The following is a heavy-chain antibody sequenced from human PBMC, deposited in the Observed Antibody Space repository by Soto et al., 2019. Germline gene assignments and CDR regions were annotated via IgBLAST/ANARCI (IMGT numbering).Heavy chain of an antibody. CDR1: GGSFSGYY. CDR2: INHSGST. D-gene: IGHD3-16*02. Sequence: SETLCLTCAVEGGSFSGYYWSWIRQPPGKGLEWIGEINHSGSTNYNPSLKSRVTISVDTSKNRFSLKLSSVTAADTAVYYCARGLKYYDYIWGSYRYISPFDYWGQGTLVTVSS. V-gene: IGHV4-34*01. CDR3: ARGLKYYDYIWGSYRYISPFDY. J-gene: IGHJ4*02.